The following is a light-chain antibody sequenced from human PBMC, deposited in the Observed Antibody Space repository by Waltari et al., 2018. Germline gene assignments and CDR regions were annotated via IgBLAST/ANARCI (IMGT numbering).Light chain of an antibody. CDR1: QSLLHSNGYNY. CDR3: MHALQTPWT. Sequence: DIVMTQSPLSLPVTPGEPASISCRSSQSLLHSNGYNYLDWYLQNPGQSPQLLIYLGSNRASGVPDRFSGSGSGTDCTLKISSVEAEDVGVYYCMHALQTPWTFGQVTKVEIK. V-gene: IGKV2-28*01. CDR2: LGS. J-gene: IGKJ1*01.